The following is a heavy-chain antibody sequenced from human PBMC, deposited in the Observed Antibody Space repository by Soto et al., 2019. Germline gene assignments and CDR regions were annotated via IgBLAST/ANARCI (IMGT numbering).Heavy chain of an antibody. J-gene: IGHJ6*02. V-gene: IGHV3-30-3*01. D-gene: IGHD6-13*01. CDR2: ISYDGSNK. CDR3: ARGGIRIAAAENPYYYGMDV. CDR1: GFTFSSYA. Sequence: GSLRLSCAASGFTFSSYAMHWVRQAPGTGLGWVAVISYDGSNKYYADSVKGRFTISRDNSKNTLYLQMNSLRAEDTAVYYCARGGIRIAAAENPYYYGMDVWGQGTTVTVFS.